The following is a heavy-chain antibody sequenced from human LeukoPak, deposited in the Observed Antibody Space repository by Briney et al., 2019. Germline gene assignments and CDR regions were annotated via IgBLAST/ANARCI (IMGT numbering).Heavy chain of an antibody. CDR3: AREYYDILTGYYRGFHY. CDR1: GGSISSGDYY. CDR2: IYYSGST. J-gene: IGHJ4*02. V-gene: IGHV4-30-4*08. Sequence: SQTLSLTCTVSGGSISSGDYYWSWIRQPPGKGLEWIGYIYYSGSTHYNPSLKSRVTISVDTSKNQFSLKLSSVTAADTAVYYCAREYYDILTGYYRGFHYWGQGTLVTVSS. D-gene: IGHD3-9*01.